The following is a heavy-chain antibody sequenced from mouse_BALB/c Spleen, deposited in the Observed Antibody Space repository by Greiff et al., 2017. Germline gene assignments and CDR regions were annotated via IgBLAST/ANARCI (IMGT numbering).Heavy chain of an antibody. D-gene: IGHD2-10*02. J-gene: IGHJ2*01. V-gene: IGHV5-12-2*01. CDR3: ARQTRYGNYDY. CDR2: ISNGGGST. Sequence: EVKVVESGGGLVQPGGSLKLSCAASGFTFSSYTMSWVRQTPEKRLEWVAYISNGGGSTYYPDTVKGRFTISRDNAKNTLYLQMSSLKSEDTAMYYCARQTRYGNYDYWGQGTTLTVSS. CDR1: GFTFSSYT.